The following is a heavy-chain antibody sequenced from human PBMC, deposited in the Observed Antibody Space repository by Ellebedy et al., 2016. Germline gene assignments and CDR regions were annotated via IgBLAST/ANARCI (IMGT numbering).Heavy chain of an antibody. V-gene: IGHV3-48*04. CDR2: ISSSSTI. J-gene: IGHJ6*03. Sequence: GESLKISXAASGFTFSSYSMNWVRQAPGKGLEWVAYISSSSTIKYADSVKGRFTISRDNAKNSLFLQMNSLRAEDAAMYYCARGLGRRGTAMARADYYCYMDVWGKGTTVTVSS. CDR3: ARGLGRRGTAMARADYYCYMDV. CDR1: GFTFSSYS. D-gene: IGHD3-10*01.